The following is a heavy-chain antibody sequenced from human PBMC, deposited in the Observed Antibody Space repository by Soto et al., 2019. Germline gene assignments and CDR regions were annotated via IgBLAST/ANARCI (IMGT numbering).Heavy chain of an antibody. CDR1: GFTFGDYA. CDR3: TRVLDVVVVPAARPSDYYYYYMDV. D-gene: IGHD2-2*02. J-gene: IGHJ6*03. Sequence: GGSLRLSCTGSGFTFGDYAMNWFRQAPGRGLDWVGIIRSKAYGGTTEYAASVKGRFTISRDDSKSTAYLQMNSLKTEDTAAYYCTRVLDVVVVPAARPSDYYYYYMDVWGKGTTVTVSS. CDR2: IRSKAYGGTT. V-gene: IGHV3-49*03.